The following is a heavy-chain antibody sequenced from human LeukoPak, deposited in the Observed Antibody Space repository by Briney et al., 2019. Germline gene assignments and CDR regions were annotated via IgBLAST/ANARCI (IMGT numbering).Heavy chain of an antibody. CDR3: ARDDYSNPFDY. CDR2: ISSSSYI. Sequence: PGGSLRLSCAASGFTFSSYSMNWVRQAPGQGLEWVSSISSSSYIYYADSVKGRFTISRDNAKNPLYLQMNSLRSEDTAVYYCARDDYSNPFDYWGQGTLVTVSS. V-gene: IGHV3-21*01. D-gene: IGHD4-11*01. J-gene: IGHJ4*02. CDR1: GFTFSSYS.